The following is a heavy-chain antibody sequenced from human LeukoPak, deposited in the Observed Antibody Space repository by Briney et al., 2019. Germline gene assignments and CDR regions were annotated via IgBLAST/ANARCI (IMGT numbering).Heavy chain of an antibody. J-gene: IGHJ4*02. CDR3: AKGGNGYSYGYFDY. CDR2: IRYDGGNK. V-gene: IGHV3-30*02. CDR1: GFTFSSYG. Sequence: GGSLRLSCAASGFTFSSYGMHWVRQAPGKGLEWVAFIRYDGGNKYYADSVKGRFTISRDNSKNTMYLQMNSLRTEDTAVYYCAKGGNGYSYGYFDYWGQGTLVTVSS. D-gene: IGHD5-18*01.